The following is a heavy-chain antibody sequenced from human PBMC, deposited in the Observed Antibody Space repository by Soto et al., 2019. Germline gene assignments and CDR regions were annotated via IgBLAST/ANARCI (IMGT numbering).Heavy chain of an antibody. J-gene: IGHJ4*02. Sequence: SVKVSCKASGGTFSSYAISWVRQAPGQGLEWMGGIIPIFGTANYAQKFQGRVTITADESTSTAYMELSSLRSEDTAVYYCAGYSSSWYPLFDYWGQGTLVTVSS. CDR2: IIPIFGTA. CDR1: GGTFSSYA. CDR3: AGYSSSWYPLFDY. V-gene: IGHV1-69*13. D-gene: IGHD6-13*01.